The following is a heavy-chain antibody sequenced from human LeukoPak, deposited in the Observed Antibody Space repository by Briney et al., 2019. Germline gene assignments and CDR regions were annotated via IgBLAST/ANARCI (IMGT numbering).Heavy chain of an antibody. CDR3: AAERDWGVIGHYYGMDV. V-gene: IGHV1-46*01. Sequence: ASVKVSCKASGYTFTSYYMHWVRQAPGQGLEWMGIINPSGGSTSYAQKFQGRVTITRDMSTSTAYMELSSLRSEDTAVYYCAAERDWGVIGHYYGMDVWGQGTTVTVSS. J-gene: IGHJ6*02. CDR2: INPSGGST. D-gene: IGHD3-16*02. CDR1: GYTFTSYY.